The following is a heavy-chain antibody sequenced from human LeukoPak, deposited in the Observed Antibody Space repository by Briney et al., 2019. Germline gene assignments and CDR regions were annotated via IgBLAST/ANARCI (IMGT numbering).Heavy chain of an antibody. J-gene: IGHJ4*02. CDR1: GFTFSSYS. D-gene: IGHD3-10*01. CDR3: ARDSYYYGSGSYYAIDY. Sequence: GGSLRLSCAASGFTFSSYSMNWVRQAPGKGLEWVAYIRSSSSTIYYADSVKGRFTISRDNAKNSLYLQMNSLRAEDTAVYYCARDSYYYGSGSYYAIDYWGQGTLVTVSS. CDR2: IRSSSSTI. V-gene: IGHV3-48*04.